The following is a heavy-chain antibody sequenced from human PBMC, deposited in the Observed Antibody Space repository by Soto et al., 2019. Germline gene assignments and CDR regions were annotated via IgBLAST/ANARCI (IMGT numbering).Heavy chain of an antibody. Sequence: ASVKVSCKASGYTFISYGMHWVRQAPGQGLEWMGWINAGNGYRKYSQNFQGRAIITRDTSARTVYMELSSLRYEDTAVYYCARDYDDSNGYSWFDPWGQGTLVTVSS. CDR3: ARDYDDSNGYSWFDP. CDR1: GYTFISYG. J-gene: IGHJ5*02. D-gene: IGHD3-22*01. CDR2: INAGNGYR. V-gene: IGHV1-3*01.